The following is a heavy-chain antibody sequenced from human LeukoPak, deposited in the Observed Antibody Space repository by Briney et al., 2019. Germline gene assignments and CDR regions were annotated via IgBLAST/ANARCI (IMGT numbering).Heavy chain of an antibody. CDR3: ARGLVWFGEFFYMDV. CDR2: ISAYNDNT. Sequence: ASVKVSCKASGYTFTTYGISWVRQAPGQGLEWMGWISAYNDNTDYAQKLQGRVTMTTDTSTSTAYMVLRSLRSEDTAVYYCARGLVWFGEFFYMDVWGRGTTVTVSS. J-gene: IGHJ6*03. CDR1: GYTFTTYG. D-gene: IGHD3-10*01. V-gene: IGHV1-18*01.